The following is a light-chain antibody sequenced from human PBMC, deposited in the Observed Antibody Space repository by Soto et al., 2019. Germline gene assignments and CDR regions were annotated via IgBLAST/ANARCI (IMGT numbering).Light chain of an antibody. CDR1: QRISAF. J-gene: IGKJ4*01. CDR2: SAS. CDR3: QQSYRLPLT. Sequence: DIQMTQSPSSVSAFVGESVTITCHASQRISAFLNWYHQKPGKAPKRLIYSASYLQSGVPSNFSGSGSGTDFTLSIVTLQPEDSGTYFCQQSYRLPLTFGGGTKVEI. V-gene: IGKV1-39*01.